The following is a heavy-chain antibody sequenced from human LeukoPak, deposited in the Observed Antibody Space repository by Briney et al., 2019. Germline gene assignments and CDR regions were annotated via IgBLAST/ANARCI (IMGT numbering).Heavy chain of an antibody. CDR2: ISSSSSYI. Sequence: GGSLRLSCAASGFTFSSYSMNWVRQAPGKGLEWVSSISSSSSYIYYADSVKGRFTISRDNAKNSLNLQMNSLRAEDTAVYYCARGPAMIVVVNGPEYFQHWGQGTLVTVSS. CDR3: ARGPAMIVVVNGPEYFQH. D-gene: IGHD3-22*01. J-gene: IGHJ1*01. V-gene: IGHV3-21*01. CDR1: GFTFSSYS.